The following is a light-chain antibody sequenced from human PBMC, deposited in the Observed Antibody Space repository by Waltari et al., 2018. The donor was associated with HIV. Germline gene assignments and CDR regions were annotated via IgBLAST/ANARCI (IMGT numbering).Light chain of an antibody. Sequence: QSALTRPASVSGSPGQSLTIPRPDARSYTLASWYQQPPGKAPKLLIYDVSERPSVISNRFSGSKSGNTASLTISGLQAEDEADYYCCSYAGGNTYVFDTGTKVTVL. J-gene: IGLJ1*01. CDR2: DVS. CDR1: ARSYTL. V-gene: IGLV2-23*02. CDR3: CSYAGGNTYV.